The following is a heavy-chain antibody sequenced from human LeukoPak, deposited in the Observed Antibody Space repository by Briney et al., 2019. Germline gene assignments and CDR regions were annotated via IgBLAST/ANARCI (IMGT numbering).Heavy chain of an antibody. CDR2: ISGSGGST. Sequence: GGSLRLSCAASGFTFSSYAMSWVRQAPGKGLEWVSAISGSGGSTYYADSVKGRFTISRDNSKNTLYLQMNSLRDEDTAVYYCARAGGYSGYDLGYWGQGTLVTVSS. J-gene: IGHJ4*02. CDR1: GFTFSSYA. CDR3: ARAGGYSGYDLGY. V-gene: IGHV3-23*01. D-gene: IGHD5-12*01.